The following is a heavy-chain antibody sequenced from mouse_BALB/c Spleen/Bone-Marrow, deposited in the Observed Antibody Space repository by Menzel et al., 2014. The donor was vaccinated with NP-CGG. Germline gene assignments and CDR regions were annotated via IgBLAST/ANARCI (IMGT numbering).Heavy chain of an antibody. J-gene: IGHJ3*01. D-gene: IGHD2-2*01. CDR3: AREGDGYDPAWFAY. Sequence: EVMLVESGGGLVKPGGSLKLSCAASGFTFSSYAMSWVRQTPEKRLEWVASISSGGSTYYPDSVKSRFTISRDNARNILYLQMSSLRSEDTAMYYCAREGDGYDPAWFAYWGQGTLVTVSA. V-gene: IGHV5-6-5*01. CDR2: ISSGGST. CDR1: GFTFSSYA.